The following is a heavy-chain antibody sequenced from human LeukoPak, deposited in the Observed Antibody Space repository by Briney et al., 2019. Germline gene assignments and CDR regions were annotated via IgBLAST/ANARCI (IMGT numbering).Heavy chain of an antibody. CDR3: AREMTVLGAVLSRVDYYYMDV. D-gene: IGHD3-16*01. V-gene: IGHV4-4*07. J-gene: IGHJ6*03. CDR1: GASISDNY. CDR2: FYTSADT. Sequence: SETLSLTCSVSGASISDNYWSWVRQPAGKGLEWIGRFYTSADTNYNPSLKRRVTMSVDTSKNQFSLELRSVTAADTAVYFCAREMTVLGAVLSRVDYYYMDVWGKGATVIVSS.